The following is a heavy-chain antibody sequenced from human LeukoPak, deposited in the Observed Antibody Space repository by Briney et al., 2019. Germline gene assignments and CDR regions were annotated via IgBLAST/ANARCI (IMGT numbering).Heavy chain of an antibody. CDR1: GGSFSGYY. Sequence: SETLSLTCAVYGGSFSGYYWSWIRQPPGKGLEWIGEINHSGSTNYNPSLKSRVAISVDTSKNQFSLKLSSVTAADTAVYYCATGSYGYSYGETYDYWGQGALV. V-gene: IGHV4-34*01. CDR3: ATGSYGYSYGETYDY. CDR2: INHSGST. J-gene: IGHJ4*02. D-gene: IGHD5-18*01.